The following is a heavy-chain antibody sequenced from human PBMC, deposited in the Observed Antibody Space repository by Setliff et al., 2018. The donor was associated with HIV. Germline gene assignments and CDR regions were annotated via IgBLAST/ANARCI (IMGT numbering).Heavy chain of an antibody. J-gene: IGHJ5*01. CDR2: MNPHSGKT. CDR1: GCSFTTYD. V-gene: IGHV1-8*01. Sequence: ASVKVSCKASGCSFTTYDINWVRQATGQGLEWMGWMNPHSGKTGYAQELQGRVTMTWDTSTSTAYMELSSLRSDDTAVYYCARTDRDPWGQGTLVTVSS. CDR3: ARTDRDP.